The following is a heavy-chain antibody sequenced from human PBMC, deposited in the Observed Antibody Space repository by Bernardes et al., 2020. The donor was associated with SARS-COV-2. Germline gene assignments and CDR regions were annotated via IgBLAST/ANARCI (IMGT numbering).Heavy chain of an antibody. V-gene: IGHV3-74*01. J-gene: IGHJ4*02. D-gene: IGHD2-2*01. CDR3: AGTSNTCCDH. CDR2: ISYDGRTI. CDR1: GFSFSSYW. Sequence: GGSLRLSCAASGFSFSSYWMHWVRQVPGKGLVWVSRISYDGRTIDYADSVKGRFTISRDNARNTLYLQMNSLRAEDTGVYYCAGTSNTCCDHWGQGTLVTVSS.